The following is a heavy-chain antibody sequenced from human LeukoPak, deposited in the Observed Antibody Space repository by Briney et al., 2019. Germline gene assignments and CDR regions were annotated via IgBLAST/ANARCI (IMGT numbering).Heavy chain of an antibody. J-gene: IGHJ5*02. CDR3: AKAGGDCTSSSCYSDWFNP. Sequence: GGSLRLSCAASGLSLSSSGMHWVRQAPGKGLEWVAVIWFDGSKTYYADSVKGRFTISRDTSKNTLFLQMNNLRDEDTAVYYCAKAGGDCTSSSCYSDWFNPWGQGTLVTVSS. CDR2: IWFDGSKT. CDR1: GLSLSSSG. D-gene: IGHD2-2*02. V-gene: IGHV3-33*06.